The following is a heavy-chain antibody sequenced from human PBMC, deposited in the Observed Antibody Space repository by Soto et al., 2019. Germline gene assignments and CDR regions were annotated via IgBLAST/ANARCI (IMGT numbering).Heavy chain of an antibody. Sequence: QVQLVQSGAEVKKPGASVKVSCKASGYTFTSYGISWVRQAPGQGLEWMGWISAYNGNTNYAQKLQGRVTMTTDTSTSTAYMELRSLRSDDTAVYYCARDCTRIRHATKVIAAAGPGGYWGQGTLVTVSS. V-gene: IGHV1-18*01. D-gene: IGHD6-13*01. J-gene: IGHJ4*02. CDR1: GYTFTSYG. CDR3: ARDCTRIRHATKVIAAAGPGGY. CDR2: ISAYNGNT.